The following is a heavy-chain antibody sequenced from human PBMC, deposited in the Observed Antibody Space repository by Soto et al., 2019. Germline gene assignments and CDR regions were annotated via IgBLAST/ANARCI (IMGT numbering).Heavy chain of an antibody. J-gene: IGHJ4*02. D-gene: IGHD3-16*01. V-gene: IGHV3-30*19. CDR2: TSYDGSNK. CDR1: EFTFRSFV. CDR3: ARWGTTGGLDV. Sequence: QVQLVESGGAVVKPGTSLKLSWVGSEFTFRSFVLHGFRQAPGKGLEWVALTSYDGSNKYYDDSVKGRFTISRDNSRNTVDLQMDSLRLEDTALYYCARWGTTGGLDVWGQGTLVSVSS.